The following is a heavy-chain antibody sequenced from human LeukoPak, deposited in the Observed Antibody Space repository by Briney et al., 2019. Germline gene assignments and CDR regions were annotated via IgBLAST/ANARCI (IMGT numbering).Heavy chain of an antibody. V-gene: IGHV3-23*01. CDR2: ISAGGGST. D-gene: IGHD6-13*01. Sequence: GGSLRLSWAASGFTLSTYAMNWVRQAPGKGLEWVSGISAGGGSTYYADSVKGRFTISRDNSKNTLYLQMNSLTVEDTAVYYCAKSPRSAADNWFDPWGQGTLVTVSS. CDR1: GFTLSTYA. CDR3: AKSPRSAADNWFDP. J-gene: IGHJ5*02.